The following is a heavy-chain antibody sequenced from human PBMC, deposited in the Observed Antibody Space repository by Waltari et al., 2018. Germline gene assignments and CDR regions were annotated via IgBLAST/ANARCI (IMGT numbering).Heavy chain of an antibody. J-gene: IGHJ3*02. V-gene: IGHV4-30-4*01. CDR1: GGSISSGDYY. CDR2: SNYRGST. Sequence: QVQLQESGPGLVKPSQTLSLTCTVSGGSISSGDYYWSRIRQPPRKGLEWIGYSNYRGSTDYNPSLKSRVTISVDTSKNQFSLKLSSVTAADTAVYYCARGKRCSSTSCYVGAFDIWGQGTMVTVSS. D-gene: IGHD2-2*01. CDR3: ARGKRCSSTSCYVGAFDI.